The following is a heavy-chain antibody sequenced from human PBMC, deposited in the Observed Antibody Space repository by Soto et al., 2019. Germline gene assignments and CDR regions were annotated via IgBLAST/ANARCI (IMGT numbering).Heavy chain of an antibody. V-gene: IGHV3-23*01. CDR1: GFPLGTHD. D-gene: IGHD3-22*01. CDR3: ARAKTYYGSKGWFDP. J-gene: IGHJ5*02. CDR2: ISGPGDKT. Sequence: PGGSVRLSCSASGFPLGTHDMGWVRQAPGTGLEWVSSISGPGDKTYYSNAVTGRFTISRDNSKNTLHLQMESLRAEDTAIYYCARAKTYYGSKGWFDPWGQGTLVTVSS.